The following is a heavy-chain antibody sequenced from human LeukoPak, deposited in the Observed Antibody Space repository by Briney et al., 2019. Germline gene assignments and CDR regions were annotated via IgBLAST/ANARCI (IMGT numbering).Heavy chain of an antibody. CDR2: ISAYNGNT. Sequence: ASVRVSCKASGYTFTSYGISWVRQAPGQGLEWMGWISAYNGNTNYAQKLQGRVTMTTDTSTSTAYMELRSLRSDDTAVYYCARVGPVSWSQLYHFDHWGQGTLVNGSS. CDR3: ARVGPVSWSQLYHFDH. CDR1: GYTFTSYG. V-gene: IGHV1-18*01. J-gene: IGHJ4*01. D-gene: IGHD1-26*01.